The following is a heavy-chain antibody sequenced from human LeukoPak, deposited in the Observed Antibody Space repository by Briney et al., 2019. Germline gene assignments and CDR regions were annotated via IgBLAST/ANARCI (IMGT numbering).Heavy chain of an antibody. V-gene: IGHV3-11*01. CDR2: ISSSGSTI. D-gene: IGHD6-13*01. CDR3: ARPGGEQQLVLIY. J-gene: IGHJ4*02. CDR1: GFTFSDYY. Sequence: KTGGSLRLSCAASGFTFSDYYMSWIRQAPGKGLEGVSYISSSGSTIYYADSVKGRFTISRDNAKNSLYLQMTSLRAADTAVYYCARPGGEQQLVLIYWGQGTLVTVSS.